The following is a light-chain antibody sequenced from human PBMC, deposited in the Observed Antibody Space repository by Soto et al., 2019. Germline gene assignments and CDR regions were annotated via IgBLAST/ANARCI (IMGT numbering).Light chain of an antibody. CDR2: GAS. Sequence: EIVMTQSPATLSVSPGERATLSCRASENIYTNLAWYQQKPGQAPRLLFYGASTRATGLPARFSGSGSGTDFTLTISSLEPEDFAVYYCQQRSNWPPTWTYGQGTKVDIK. CDR3: QQRSNWPPTWT. V-gene: IGKV3-15*01. CDR1: ENIYTN. J-gene: IGKJ1*01.